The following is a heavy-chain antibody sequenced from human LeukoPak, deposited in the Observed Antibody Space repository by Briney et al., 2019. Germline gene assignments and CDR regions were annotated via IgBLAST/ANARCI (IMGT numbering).Heavy chain of an antibody. Sequence: SETLSLTCAVYGGSFSGYYWSWIRQPPGKGLEWIGEINHSGSTNYNPSLKSRVTISVDTSKNQFSLKLSSVTAADTAVYYCARGFDYSSGYATDYWGQGTLVTVSS. CDR1: GGSFSGYY. CDR2: INHSGST. CDR3: ARGFDYSSGYATDY. J-gene: IGHJ4*02. D-gene: IGHD3-22*01. V-gene: IGHV4-34*01.